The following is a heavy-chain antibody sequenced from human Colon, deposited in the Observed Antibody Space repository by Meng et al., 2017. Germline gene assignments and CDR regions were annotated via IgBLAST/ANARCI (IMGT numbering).Heavy chain of an antibody. V-gene: IGHV1-69*05. CDR2: IIPIFGTA. CDR1: GGTFSSYA. CDR3: ARALPYYDILTGYSPKYYYGMDV. J-gene: IGHJ6*02. D-gene: IGHD3-9*01. Sequence: SAKVSCKASGGTFSSYAISWVRQAPGQGLEWMGGIIPIFGTANYAQKFQGRVTITTDESTSTAYMELSSLRSEDTAMYYCARALPYYDILTGYSPKYYYGMDVWGQGTTVTVSS.